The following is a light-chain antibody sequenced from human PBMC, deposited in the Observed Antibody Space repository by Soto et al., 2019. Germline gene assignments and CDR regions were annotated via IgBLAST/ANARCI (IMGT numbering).Light chain of an antibody. CDR3: QQYNDNWT. J-gene: IGKJ1*01. CDR1: QSISSW. Sequence: EIQSIVAASTQSASVGDRVTITCRASQSISSWLAWHQQKPGKAPRLLIYKAANLESGVPSRFSGSGSGTEFTLTITSLQPDDSATYYCQQYNDNWTFGQGTKVDIK. CDR2: KAA. V-gene: IGKV1-5*03.